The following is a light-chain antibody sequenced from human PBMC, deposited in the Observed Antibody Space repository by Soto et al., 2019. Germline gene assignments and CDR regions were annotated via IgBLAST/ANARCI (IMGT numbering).Light chain of an antibody. V-gene: IGKV1-5*01. Sequence: DIQMTQSPSTLSASVGDRVTITCRASQSISNWLAWYQQKPGKAPKLLIYDASSLESGVPSRFSGSGSGTEFTLTISSLQPDDFATYYCQQYNSYSSMFSHGTKVDI. CDR3: QQYNSYSSM. CDR2: DAS. CDR1: QSISNW. J-gene: IGKJ1*01.